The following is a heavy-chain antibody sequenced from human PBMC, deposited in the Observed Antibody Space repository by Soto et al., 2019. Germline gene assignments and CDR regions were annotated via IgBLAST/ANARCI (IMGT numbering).Heavy chain of an antibody. CDR1: GGTFSSYT. J-gene: IGHJ4*02. CDR2: IIPILGIA. Sequence: QVQLVQSGAEVKKPGSSVKVSCKASGGTFSSYTISSVRQAPGQGLEWMGRIIPILGIANYAQKFQGRVTITADKSTSTDYMELSSLRSEDTAVYYCAREDSSGTPEGYWGQGTLVTVSS. V-gene: IGHV1-69*08. D-gene: IGHD3-22*01. CDR3: AREDSSGTPEGY.